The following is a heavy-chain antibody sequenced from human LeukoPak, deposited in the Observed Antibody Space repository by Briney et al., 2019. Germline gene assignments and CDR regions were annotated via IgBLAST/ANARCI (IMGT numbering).Heavy chain of an antibody. CDR2: VHHSGNR. D-gene: IGHD1-26*01. CDR1: GVSITGDEDF. Sequence: SETLSLTCSVSGVSITGDEDFWTWIRQPPGKGLELIGYVHHSGNRYYDSSLGSRLTISVDRSKNQFSLKLSSVTAADTAVYYCARHNSIVGATTGFDYWGQGTLVTVSS. J-gene: IGHJ4*02. CDR3: ARHNSIVGATTGFDY. V-gene: IGHV4-30-2*01.